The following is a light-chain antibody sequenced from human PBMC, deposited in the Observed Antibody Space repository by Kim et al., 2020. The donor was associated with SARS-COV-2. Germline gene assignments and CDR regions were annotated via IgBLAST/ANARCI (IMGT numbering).Light chain of an antibody. CDR1: QSVSSY. Sequence: LSPGERATSSCRASQSVSSYLAWYQQKPGQAPRLLIYDASNRATGIPARFSGSGSGTDFTLTISSLEPEDFAVYYCQQRSDWPPTFGGGTKVDIK. CDR3: QQRSDWPPT. V-gene: IGKV3-11*01. J-gene: IGKJ4*01. CDR2: DAS.